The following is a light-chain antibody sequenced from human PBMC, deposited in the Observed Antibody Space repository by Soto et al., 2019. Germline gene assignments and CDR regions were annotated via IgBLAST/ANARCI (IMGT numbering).Light chain of an antibody. CDR2: GNS. CDR1: RSNIGAGYD. Sequence: QSVLTQPPSVSGAPGQRVTISCTGSRSNIGAGYDVHWYQQLPGTAPKLLIYGNSNRPSGVPDRFSGSKSGTSASLAITGLQAEDEADDYGQSYDSSLSGWVFGGGTQLTVL. CDR3: QSYDSSLSGWV. V-gene: IGLV1-40*01. J-gene: IGLJ2*01.